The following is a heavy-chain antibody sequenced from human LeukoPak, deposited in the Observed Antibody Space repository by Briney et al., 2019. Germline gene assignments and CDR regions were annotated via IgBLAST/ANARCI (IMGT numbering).Heavy chain of an antibody. J-gene: IGHJ6*02. Sequence: GASVKVSFKASGGTFSIYTISWVRQAPGQGLEWMGRIIPILGIANYAQKFQGRVTITADKSTSTAYMELSSLRSEDTAVYYCARDMGYCSSTSCYRIDYYYYYGMDVWGQGTTVTVSS. V-gene: IGHV1-69*04. D-gene: IGHD2-2*01. CDR2: IIPILGIA. CDR1: GGTFSIYT. CDR3: ARDMGYCSSTSCYRIDYYYYYGMDV.